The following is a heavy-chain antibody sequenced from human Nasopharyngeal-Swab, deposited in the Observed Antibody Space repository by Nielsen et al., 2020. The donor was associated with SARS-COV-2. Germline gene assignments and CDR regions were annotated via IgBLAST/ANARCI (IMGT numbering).Heavy chain of an antibody. Sequence: ASVKVSCKASGYTFTSYSMNWVRQAPGQGLEWMGWINTYNGHPTYAHGFTGRFVFSVGSSVSTAYLQVSSLQAEDTAIYYCARGVRANYLDYWGQGTLATVSS. V-gene: IGHV7-4-1*02. CDR2: INTYNGHP. J-gene: IGHJ4*02. D-gene: IGHD3-10*01. CDR3: ARGVRANYLDY. CDR1: GYTFTSYS.